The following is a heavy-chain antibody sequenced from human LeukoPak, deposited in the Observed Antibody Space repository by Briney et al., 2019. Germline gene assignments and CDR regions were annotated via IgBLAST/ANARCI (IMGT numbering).Heavy chain of an antibody. CDR3: ARAYSETYGLGYYYMDV. CDR2: ISSSGSTI. D-gene: IGHD1-26*01. CDR1: GFTFSSYE. Sequence: GGSLRLSCAASGFTFSSYEMNWVRQAPGKGLEWVSYISSSGSTIYYADSVKGRFTISRDNAKNSLYLQMNSLRAEDTAVYYCARAYSETYGLGYYYMDVWGKGTTVTIS. J-gene: IGHJ6*03. V-gene: IGHV3-48*03.